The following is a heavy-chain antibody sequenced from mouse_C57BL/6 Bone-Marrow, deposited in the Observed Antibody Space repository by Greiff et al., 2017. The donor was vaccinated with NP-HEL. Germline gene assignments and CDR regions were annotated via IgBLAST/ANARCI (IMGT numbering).Heavy chain of an antibody. Sequence: VQLQQSGAELARPGASVKLSCKASGYTFTSYGISWVKQRPGQGLEWIGEIYPRSGNTYYTEKFKGKATLTADKSSSTAYMELRSLTSEDSAVYFCARKERGDYWGQGTTLTVSS. CDR3: ARKERGDY. CDR1: GYTFTSYG. CDR2: IYPRSGNT. J-gene: IGHJ2*01. V-gene: IGHV1-81*01.